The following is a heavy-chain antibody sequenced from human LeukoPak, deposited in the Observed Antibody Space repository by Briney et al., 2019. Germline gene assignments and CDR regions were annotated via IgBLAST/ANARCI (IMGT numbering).Heavy chain of an antibody. Sequence: AGGSLRLSCAASGFTFDDYTMHWVRQAPGKGLEWVSLISWDGSSTYYADSVKGRFTISRDNSKTSLYLQMNSLRTEDTALYYCAKDGRIAAAPSYYYYYMDVWGKGTTVTVSS. D-gene: IGHD6-13*01. CDR1: GFTFDDYT. V-gene: IGHV3-43*01. J-gene: IGHJ6*03. CDR3: AKDGRIAAAPSYYYYYMDV. CDR2: ISWDGSST.